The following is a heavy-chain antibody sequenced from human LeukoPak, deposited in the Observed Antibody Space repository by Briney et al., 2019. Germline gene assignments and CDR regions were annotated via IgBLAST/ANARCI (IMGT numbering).Heavy chain of an antibody. CDR3: ARLDGGYFAY. CDR1: GYPFTSYC. V-gene: IGHV1-18*01. CDR2: ISAYNGNT. D-gene: IGHD3-16*01. J-gene: IGHJ4*02. Sequence: ASVKVSFKASGYPFTSYCISWVRRAPGQGLVWMGWISAYNGNTNYPQKLQGRVTMTTDTSTSTAYMELRSLRSDDTAVYYCARLDGGYFAYWGQGTLVTVSS.